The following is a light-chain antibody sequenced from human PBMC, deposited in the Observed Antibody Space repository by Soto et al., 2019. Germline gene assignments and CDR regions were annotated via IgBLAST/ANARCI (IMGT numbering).Light chain of an antibody. CDR2: EVS. CDR1: SSDVGAYNY. Sequence: QSALTQPASVSGSPGQSITISCTGTSSDVGAYNYISWYQQHPGKAPKLMIYEVSNRPSGVSTRFSGSKSGNTASLTISGLRAEDEGDYYCSTYINSITFVIFGGGTKLTVL. J-gene: IGLJ2*01. CDR3: STYINSITFVI. V-gene: IGLV2-14*01.